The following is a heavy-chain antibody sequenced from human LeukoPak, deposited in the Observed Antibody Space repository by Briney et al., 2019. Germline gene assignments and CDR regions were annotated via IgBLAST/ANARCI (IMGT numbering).Heavy chain of an antibody. V-gene: IGHV1-18*01. D-gene: IGHD2-15*01. CDR2: ISVYSGNT. J-gene: IGHJ4*02. CDR3: ARGEDGGSSAAWMGY. CDR1: GYTFINYG. Sequence: ASVKVSCKASGYTFINYGISWVRQAPGQGLEWMGWISVYSGNTNYVQNLQGRVMMTTDTSTNTAYLELRSLRSDDTAIYYCARGEDGGSSAAWMGYWGPGTLVTVSS.